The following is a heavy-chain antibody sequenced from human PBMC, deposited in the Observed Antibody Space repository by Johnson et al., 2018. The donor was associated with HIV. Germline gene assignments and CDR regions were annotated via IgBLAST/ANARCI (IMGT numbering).Heavy chain of an antibody. V-gene: IGHV3-9*01. CDR2: ISWNSGSI. J-gene: IGHJ3*02. CDR3: ARRDSGSLSFDI. D-gene: IGHD1-26*01. Sequence: VQVVESGGGLVQPGRSLRLSCAASGFTFDDYAMHWVRQAPGKGLEWVSGISWNSGSIGYADSVKGRFTISRDNAKNSLYLQMNSLRAEDTALYYCARRDSGSLSFDIWGQGTMVIVSS. CDR1: GFTFDDYA.